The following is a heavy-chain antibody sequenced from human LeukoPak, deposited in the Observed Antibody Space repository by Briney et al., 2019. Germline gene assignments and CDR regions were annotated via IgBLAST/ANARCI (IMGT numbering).Heavy chain of an antibody. Sequence: SETLSLTCTVSGGSISSYYWSWIRQPPGKGLEWIGYIYYSGSTNYNPSLKSRVTISVDTSKNQFSLKLSSVTAADTAVYYCAREVMVRGVGYYYYMDVWGKGTTVTISS. V-gene: IGHV4-59*01. J-gene: IGHJ6*03. D-gene: IGHD3-10*01. CDR3: AREVMVRGVGYYYYMDV. CDR2: IYYSGST. CDR1: GGSISSYY.